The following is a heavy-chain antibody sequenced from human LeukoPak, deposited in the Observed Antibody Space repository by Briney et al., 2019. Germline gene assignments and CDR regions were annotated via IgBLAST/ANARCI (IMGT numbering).Heavy chain of an antibody. J-gene: IGHJ4*02. CDR1: GFIFSTYG. CDR3: ARAVGPYDY. Sequence: GRSLRLSCAASGFIFSTYGIHWVRQALGKGLEWVAVIWHDGSIKYYADSVKDRFTISRDNSKNTLYLQMNSLRAEDTGVYYCARAVGPYDYWGQGTLVTVSS. V-gene: IGHV3-33*01. CDR2: IWHDGSIK. D-gene: IGHD3-10*01.